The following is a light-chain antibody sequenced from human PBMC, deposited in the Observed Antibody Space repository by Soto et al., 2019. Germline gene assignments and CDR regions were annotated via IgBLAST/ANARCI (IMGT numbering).Light chain of an antibody. CDR3: QQCGSSPR. V-gene: IGKV3-20*01. Sequence: EIVLTQSPGTLSLSPGERATLSCRASQSVSSSYLAWYQQKPGQAPRLLIYGASRRATDIPDSFSGSESGTDFTLTISRREPEDYAVYYCQQCGSSPRFGPGTKVDIK. CDR1: QSVSSSY. CDR2: GAS. J-gene: IGKJ3*01.